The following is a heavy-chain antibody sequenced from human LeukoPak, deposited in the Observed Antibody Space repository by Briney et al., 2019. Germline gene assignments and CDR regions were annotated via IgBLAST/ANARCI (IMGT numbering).Heavy chain of an antibody. CDR2: ISYDGSNK. J-gene: IGHJ4*02. Sequence: PGRSLRLSCAASGFTFSSYGMHWVRQAPGKGLEWVAVISYDGSNKYYADSVKGQFTISRDNSKNTLYLQMDSLRAEDTAVYYCAKDRLRESDYFDYWGQGTLVTVSS. CDR1: GFTFSSYG. D-gene: IGHD2-8*01. V-gene: IGHV3-30*18. CDR3: AKDRLRESDYFDY.